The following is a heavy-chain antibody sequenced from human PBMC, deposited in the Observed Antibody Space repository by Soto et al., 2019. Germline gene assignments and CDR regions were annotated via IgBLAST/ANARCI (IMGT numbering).Heavy chain of an antibody. CDR1: GGSISCEE. V-gene: IGHV4-59*01. CDR2: IYYSGST. D-gene: IGHD3-3*01. Sequence: PSETLSLTCTVSGGSISCEEWSWIRQPPGKGLEWTAYIYYSGSTNYNPSLKSRVTLSVDTSKNQFSLQLSSVTAADTAVYYCARGGGYDFQDAFDLWGQGKMVTVSS. J-gene: IGHJ3*01. CDR3: ARGGGYDFQDAFDL.